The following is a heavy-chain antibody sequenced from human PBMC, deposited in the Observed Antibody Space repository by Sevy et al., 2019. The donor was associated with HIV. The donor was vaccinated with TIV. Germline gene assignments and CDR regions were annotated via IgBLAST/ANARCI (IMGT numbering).Heavy chain of an antibody. J-gene: IGHJ3*01. CDR2: ISFSNNYI. CDR1: GFTFSTYT. CDR3: ARPYGSGSWEAFDL. Sequence: GGSLRLSCAASGFTFSTYTMNWVRQAPGKGLEWVSSISFSNNYIYYTDSVKGRFTISRDNSKNSAYLEMNSLRAEDTAVYYCARPYGSGSWEAFDLWGQGTLVTVSS. V-gene: IGHV3-21*01. D-gene: IGHD3-10*01.